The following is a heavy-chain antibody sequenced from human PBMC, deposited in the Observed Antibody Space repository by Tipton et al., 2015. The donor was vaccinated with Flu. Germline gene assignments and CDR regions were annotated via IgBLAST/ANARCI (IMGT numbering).Heavy chain of an antibody. V-gene: IGHV4-38-2*01. D-gene: IGHD2/OR15-2a*01. CDR3: ARNPSKDEYEISWYFDV. J-gene: IGHJ2*01. CDR2: IYHSGFT. Sequence: TLSLTCDVSGYSISSGYYWGWVRQSPGKGLEWLGSIYHSGFTYYSPSLKSRVTISVDTSKNQLSLKLRSVAAADTAVYYCARNPSKDEYEISWYFDVWGPGTLVTVSS. CDR1: GYSISSGYY.